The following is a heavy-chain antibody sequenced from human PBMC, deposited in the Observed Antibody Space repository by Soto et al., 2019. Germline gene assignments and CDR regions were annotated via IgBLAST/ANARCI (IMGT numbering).Heavy chain of an antibody. D-gene: IGHD6-13*01. Sequence: PGESLKISCKGSGYSFTSYWISWVRQMPGKGLEWMGRIDPSDSYTNYSPSFQGHVTISADKSISTAYLQWSSLKASDTAMYYCARFTAAGPYYYDGMDVWGQGTTVTVSS. V-gene: IGHV5-10-1*01. CDR3: ARFTAAGPYYYDGMDV. CDR2: IDPSDSYT. CDR1: GYSFTSYW. J-gene: IGHJ6*02.